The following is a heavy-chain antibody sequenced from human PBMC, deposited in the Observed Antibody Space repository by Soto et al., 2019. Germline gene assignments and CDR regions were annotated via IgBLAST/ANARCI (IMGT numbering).Heavy chain of an antibody. J-gene: IGHJ5*02. CDR1: GFSLTSGPAG. CDR2: IYWDGER. V-gene: IGHV2-5*02. D-gene: IGHD2-21*02. Sequence: QITLKESGPSLLKPTQTLTLTCTFSGFSLTSGPAGVGWIRQPPGKALEWLALIYWDGERRYSPSLKSRLTIPKDTSKDQLVLTMTIMDPVDTGTYYCAHTRGGGNSACFDVWGQGTLVTVSS. CDR3: AHTRGGGNSACFDV.